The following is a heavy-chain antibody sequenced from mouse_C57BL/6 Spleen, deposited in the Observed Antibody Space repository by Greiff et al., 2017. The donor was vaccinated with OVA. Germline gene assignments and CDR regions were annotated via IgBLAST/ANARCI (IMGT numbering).Heavy chain of an antibody. Sequence: QVQLQHPGAELVKPGASVKLSCKASGYTFTSYWMHWVKQRPGRGLEWIGRIHPNSGSTNYNEKFKSKATLTVDKSSSTAYMQLSSLTSEDSAVYYCARISNWDGFAYWGQGTLVTVSA. CDR2: IHPNSGST. CDR1: GYTFTSYW. CDR3: ARISNWDGFAY. V-gene: IGHV1-62-3*01. D-gene: IGHD4-1*02. J-gene: IGHJ3*01.